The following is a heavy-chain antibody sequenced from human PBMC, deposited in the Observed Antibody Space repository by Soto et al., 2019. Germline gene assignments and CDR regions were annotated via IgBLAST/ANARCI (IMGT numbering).Heavy chain of an antibody. CDR1: GFTGGSNY. CDR2: IYSGGST. Sequence: GGSLRLSCAAAGFTGGSNYMSWVRQAPGKGLEWVSVIYSGGSTYYADSVKGRFTISRDSSKNTLYLQMNSLRAEDTAVYYCARVVGIWFDPWGQGTLVTVS. J-gene: IGHJ5*02. CDR3: ARVVGIWFDP. V-gene: IGHV3-66*01.